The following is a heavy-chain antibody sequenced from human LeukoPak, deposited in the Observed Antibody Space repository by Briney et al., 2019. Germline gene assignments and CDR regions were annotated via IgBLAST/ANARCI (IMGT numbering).Heavy chain of an antibody. CDR3: AKAGPPIHYYYMDV. Sequence: GASVKVSCKASGYTFTSSGINWVRQAPGQGLEWMGWISSYNGNTHYAQILQGRVTMTTDTSTSTAYMELRSLRSDDTAVYYCAKAGPPIHYYYMDVWGKGTTVTISS. J-gene: IGHJ6*03. CDR1: GYTFTSSG. CDR2: ISSYNGNT. V-gene: IGHV1-18*01.